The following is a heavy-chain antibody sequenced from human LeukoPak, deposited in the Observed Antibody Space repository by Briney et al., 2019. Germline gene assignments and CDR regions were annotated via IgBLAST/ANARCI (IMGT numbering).Heavy chain of an antibody. V-gene: IGHV3-48*02. J-gene: IGHJ4*02. Sequence: PGGSLRLSCAASGFTFSSSAMSWVRQAPGKGLEWVSYISSSSSTIYYADSVKGRFTISRDNAKNSLYLQMNSLRDEDTAVYYCASPQYYFDYWGQGTLVTVSS. D-gene: IGHD5-24*01. CDR3: ASPQYYFDY. CDR1: GFTFSSSA. CDR2: ISSSSSTI.